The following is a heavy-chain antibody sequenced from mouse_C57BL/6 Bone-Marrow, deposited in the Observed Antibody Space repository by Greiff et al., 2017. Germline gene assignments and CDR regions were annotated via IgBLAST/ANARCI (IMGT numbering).Heavy chain of an antibody. V-gene: IGHV1-82*01. CDR2: FYPGDGDT. D-gene: IGHD2-3*01. Sequence: VQLQQSGPELVKPGASVKISCKASGYAFSSSWMNWVKQRPGKGLEWIGRFYPGDGDTSYNGKFKGKATLTADKSSSTAYMQLSSLTSEDSAVYFCARYYDGYYFGVWGTGTTVTVSS. CDR1: GYAFSSSW. CDR3: ARYYDGYYFGV. J-gene: IGHJ1*03.